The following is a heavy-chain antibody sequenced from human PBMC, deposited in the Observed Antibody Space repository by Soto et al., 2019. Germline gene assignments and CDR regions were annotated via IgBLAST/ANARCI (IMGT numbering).Heavy chain of an antibody. CDR3: THGHVEMAPLYH. CDR1: GFSLSTSGVG. Sequence: QITLKESGPSLVKPTQTLTLTGTFSGFSLSTSGVGVGWIRQPPGKALEWLALIYWDDDKRYSPSLKSRIITTNHTSKHQVVLTITNMDPVDTARYYSTHGHVEMAPLYHWGQGTLLTVSS. J-gene: IGHJ5*02. D-gene: IGHD2-15*01. CDR2: IYWDDDK. V-gene: IGHV2-5*02.